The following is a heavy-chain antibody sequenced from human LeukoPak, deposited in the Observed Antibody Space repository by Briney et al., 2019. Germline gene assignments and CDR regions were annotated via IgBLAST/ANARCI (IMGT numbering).Heavy chain of an antibody. CDR3: ARDGDP. CDR1: GGSVSSGSYY. V-gene: IGHV4-61*01. Sequence: SETLSLTCTVSGGSVSSGSYYWSWIRQPPGKGLEWIGYIYYSGSTNYNPSLKSRVTISVDTSKNQFSLKLSSVTAADTAVYYCARDGDPWGQRTLVTVSS. CDR2: IYYSGST. J-gene: IGHJ5*02.